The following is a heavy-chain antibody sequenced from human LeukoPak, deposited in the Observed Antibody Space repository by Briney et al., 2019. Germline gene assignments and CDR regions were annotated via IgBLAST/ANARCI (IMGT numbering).Heavy chain of an antibody. CDR2: IYSGGST. V-gene: IGHV3-53*01. D-gene: IGHD5-24*01. CDR1: GFTVSSHY. CDR3: ARDMTEMGIIGEV. J-gene: IGHJ4*02. Sequence: GSLRLSCSSSGFTVSSHYSSWVRQAPGKGLEWVSVIYSGGSTSYADSVKGRFTISRDNSKNMLYLQMNSLRAEDTAVYYCARDMTEMGIIGEVWGQGTLVTVSS.